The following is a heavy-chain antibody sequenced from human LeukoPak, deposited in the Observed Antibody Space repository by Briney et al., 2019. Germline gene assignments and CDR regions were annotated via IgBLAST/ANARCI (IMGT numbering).Heavy chain of an antibody. V-gene: IGHV4-59*11. CDR3: ARESTKLTHPYFDY. J-gene: IGHJ4*02. Sequence: MPSETLSLTCTVSGGSINTHYWIWFRQPPGKGLEWIGYIYYTGSTSFNSSLKSRVSLSIDTSKNQFSLKVNSVTTADTAVYYCARESTKLTHPYFDYWGQGILVTVSS. D-gene: IGHD1-1*01. CDR2: IYYTGST. CDR1: GGSINTHY.